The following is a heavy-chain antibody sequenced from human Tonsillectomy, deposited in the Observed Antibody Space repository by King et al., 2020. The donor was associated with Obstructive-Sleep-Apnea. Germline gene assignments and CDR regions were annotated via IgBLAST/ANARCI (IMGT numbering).Heavy chain of an antibody. V-gene: IGHV4-59*08. CDR3: ARLIAAAGLYYFDY. Sequence: VQLQESGPGLVKPSETLSLTCTVSGGSISSYYWSWIRQPPGKGLEWIGYIYYSGSTNYNPSLKSRVTISVDTSKNQFSLKLSSVTAADTAVYYCARLIAAAGLYYFDYWGQGTLVTVSS. CDR1: GGSISSYY. D-gene: IGHD6-13*01. CDR2: IYYSGST. J-gene: IGHJ4*02.